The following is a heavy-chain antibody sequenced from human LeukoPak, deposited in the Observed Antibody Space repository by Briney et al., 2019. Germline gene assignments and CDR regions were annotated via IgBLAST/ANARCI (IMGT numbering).Heavy chain of an antibody. Sequence: GGSLRLSCAASGFTFSSYSMNWVRQAPGKGLEWVSSISSSSSYIYYADSVKGRFTISRDNAKNSLYLQMNSLRAEDTAVYYCARGFFVRSTYYYESSGQDAFDIWGQGTLVTVSS. V-gene: IGHV3-21*01. J-gene: IGHJ3*02. D-gene: IGHD3-22*01. CDR1: GFTFSSYS. CDR3: ARGFFVRSTYYYESSGQDAFDI. CDR2: ISSSSSYI.